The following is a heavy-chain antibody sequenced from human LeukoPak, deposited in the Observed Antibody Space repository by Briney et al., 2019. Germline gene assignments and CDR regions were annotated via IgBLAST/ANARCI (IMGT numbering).Heavy chain of an antibody. V-gene: IGHV3-9*01. CDR1: GFTFDDYA. J-gene: IGHJ4*02. CDR3: ARDRRPLTGYNAQDY. CDR2: IDWNSRST. Sequence: GWSLRLSCAASGFTFDDYAMQWVRLSPGKGLEWVSRIDWNSRSTVYADSVRGRFTISRGNAKNSLYLQMNSLRPEDTALYYCARDRRPLTGYNAQDYWGQGTLVTVSS. D-gene: IGHD3-9*01.